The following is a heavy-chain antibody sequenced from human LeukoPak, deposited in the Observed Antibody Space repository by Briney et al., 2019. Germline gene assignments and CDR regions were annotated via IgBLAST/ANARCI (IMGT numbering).Heavy chain of an antibody. CDR3: ARYSLYSGYEDY. CDR2: IYTSGST. Sequence: SETLSLTCTVSGGSVSSYYWSWIRQPAGKGLEWIGRIYTSGSTNYNPSLKSRVTMSVDTSKNQFSLKLSSVTAADTAVYYCARYSLYSGYEDYWGQGTLVTVSS. CDR1: GGSVSSYY. V-gene: IGHV4-4*07. J-gene: IGHJ4*02. D-gene: IGHD5-12*01.